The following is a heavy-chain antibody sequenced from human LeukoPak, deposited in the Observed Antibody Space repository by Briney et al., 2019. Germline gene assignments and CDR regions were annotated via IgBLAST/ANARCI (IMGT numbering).Heavy chain of an antibody. J-gene: IGHJ4*02. CDR1: DDSIRNFF. Sequence: WGTLSLTCSVSDDSIRNFFWSWIRQPAGKGLEWIGRIYTSGSSDYNPSLRSRVTMSVDTSRNQFSLELTSVTAADTAVYYCARESKSYDGSGFYHDYWGQGTLV. CDR2: IYTSGSS. V-gene: IGHV4-4*07. D-gene: IGHD3-22*01. CDR3: ARESKSYDGSGFYHDY.